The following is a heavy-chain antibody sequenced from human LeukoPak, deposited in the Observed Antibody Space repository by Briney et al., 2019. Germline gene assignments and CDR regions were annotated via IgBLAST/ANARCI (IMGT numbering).Heavy chain of an antibody. D-gene: IGHD1-26*01. CDR2: IRQDGSEK. J-gene: IGHJ4*02. CDR1: GFTFSTYW. Sequence: GGSLRLSCVVSGFTFSTYWMSWVRQAPGKGLEWVANIRQDGSEKFYVDSVKGRFTISRDNAKNSLSLQMDSLRAEDTAVYYCARPRSKWEPIDHWGQGTLVTVSS. V-gene: IGHV3-7*01. CDR3: ARPRSKWEPIDH.